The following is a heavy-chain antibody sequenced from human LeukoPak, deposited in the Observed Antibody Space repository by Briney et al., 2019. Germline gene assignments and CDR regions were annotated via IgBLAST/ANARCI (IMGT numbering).Heavy chain of an antibody. V-gene: IGHV1-2*07. Sequence: ASAKVSSNASGYTFSNYYLHWVRQAPGQGLEWLGWINPNSGATKYAHNFQGRVTMTRDPSISTAYMELTRLRSDDTAMYFCARDQARVVVVVTTTLVFDLWGQGTMITVSS. CDR3: ARDQARVVVVVTTTLVFDL. CDR1: GYTFSNYY. CDR2: INPNSGAT. D-gene: IGHD2-15*01. J-gene: IGHJ3*01.